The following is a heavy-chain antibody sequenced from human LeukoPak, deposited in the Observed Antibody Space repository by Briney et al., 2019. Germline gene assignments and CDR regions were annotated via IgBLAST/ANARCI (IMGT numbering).Heavy chain of an antibody. CDR3: AAGADDAFDI. D-gene: IGHD6-13*01. V-gene: IGHV3-30*02. CDR2: IRYDGSNK. CDR1: GFTISSYG. J-gene: IGHJ3*02. Sequence: GGSLRLSCAASGFTISSYGMHWVRQAPGKGLEWVAFIRYDGSNKYYADSVKGRFTISRDNSKNTLYLQMNSLRAEDTAVYIAAAGADDAFDIWGQGTMVTVSS.